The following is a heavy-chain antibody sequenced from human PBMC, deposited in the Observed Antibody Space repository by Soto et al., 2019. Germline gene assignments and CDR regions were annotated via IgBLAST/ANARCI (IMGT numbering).Heavy chain of an antibody. Sequence: PSETLSLTCTVSGGSISSYYWSWIRQPPGKGLEWIGYIYYSGSTNYNPSLKSRVTISVDTSKNQFSLKLSSVTAADTAVYYCAIQTIPTNYCSGGSCYSYYYYYMDVWGKGTTVTVSS. V-gene: IGHV4-59*08. J-gene: IGHJ6*03. CDR2: IYYSGST. CDR3: AIQTIPTNYCSGGSCYSYYYYYMDV. D-gene: IGHD2-15*01. CDR1: GGSISSYY.